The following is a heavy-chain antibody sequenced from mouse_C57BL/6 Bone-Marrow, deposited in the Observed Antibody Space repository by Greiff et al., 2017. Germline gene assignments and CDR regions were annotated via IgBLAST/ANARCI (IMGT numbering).Heavy chain of an antibody. CDR2: INHDGSST. Sequence: EVKLVESEGGLVQPGSSMKLSCTASGFTFSDYYMAWVRQVPEKGLEWVANINHDGSSTYYLDSLKSRFIISRDNAKNILYLQMSSMKSEDTATYYCAVYYDYERNYAMDYWGQGTSVTVSS. J-gene: IGHJ4*01. CDR1: GFTFSDYY. CDR3: AVYYDYERNYAMDY. D-gene: IGHD2-4*01. V-gene: IGHV5-16*01.